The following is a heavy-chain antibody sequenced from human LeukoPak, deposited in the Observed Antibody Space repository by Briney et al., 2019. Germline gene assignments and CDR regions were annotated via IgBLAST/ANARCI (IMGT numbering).Heavy chain of an antibody. Sequence: SGGSLRLSCAASGFTFSTYWMHWVRQAPGEGLVWVSRINGDGSTTNYADSVKGRFTISRDNAENTLYLQMNSLRAEDTAVYYCTRRVDATRWYDPWGQGTLVTVSS. J-gene: IGHJ5*02. CDR2: INGDGSTT. CDR1: GFTFSTYW. D-gene: IGHD2-15*01. V-gene: IGHV3-74*01. CDR3: TRRVDATRWYDP.